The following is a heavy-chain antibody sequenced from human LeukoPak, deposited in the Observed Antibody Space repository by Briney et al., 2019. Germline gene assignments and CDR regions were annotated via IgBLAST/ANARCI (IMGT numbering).Heavy chain of an antibody. V-gene: IGHV3-11*06. CDR2: ISSSSSYI. Sequence: GGSLRLSCAASGFTFSDYYMSWIRQAPGKGLEWVSSISSSSSYIYYADSVKGRFTISRDNAKNSLYLQMNSLRAEDTAVYYCASSSFPVYYYYYMDVWGKGTTVTVSS. CDR3: ASSSFPVYYYYYMDV. CDR1: GFTFSDYY. D-gene: IGHD6-6*01. J-gene: IGHJ6*03.